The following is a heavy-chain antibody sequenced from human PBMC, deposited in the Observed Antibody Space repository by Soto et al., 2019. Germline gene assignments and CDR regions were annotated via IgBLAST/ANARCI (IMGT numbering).Heavy chain of an antibody. CDR2: ISYDGSNK. D-gene: IGHD1-26*01. CDR1: GFTFSSYG. Sequence: PGGSLRLSCAASGFTFSSYGMHWVRQAPGKGLEWVAVISYDGSNKYYADSVKGRFTISRDNSKNTLYLQMNSLRAEDTAVYYCAKDGGSYYLIRYFDYWGQGTLVTVSS. CDR3: AKDGGSYYLIRYFDY. J-gene: IGHJ4*02. V-gene: IGHV3-30*18.